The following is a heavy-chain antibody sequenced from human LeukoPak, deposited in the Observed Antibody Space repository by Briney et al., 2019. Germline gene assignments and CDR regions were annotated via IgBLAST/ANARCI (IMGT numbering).Heavy chain of an antibody. D-gene: IGHD5-18*01. CDR2: FDPEDGET. J-gene: IGHJ4*02. CDR3: ATDLQIDTAMVF. Sequence: ASVKVSCKVSGYTLTELSMHWVRQAPGKGLEWMGGFDPEDGETIYAQKFQGRVTMTEDTSTDTAYMELSSLRSEDTAVYYCATDLQIDTAMVFWGQGTLVTVSS. V-gene: IGHV1-24*01. CDR1: GYTLTELS.